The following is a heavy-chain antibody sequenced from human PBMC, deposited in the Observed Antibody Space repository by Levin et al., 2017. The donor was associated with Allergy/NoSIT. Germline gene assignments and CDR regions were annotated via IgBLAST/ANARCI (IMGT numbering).Heavy chain of an antibody. CDR3: ARDPGGYDY. CDR2: MRQDGGEI. Sequence: GESLKISCAASGFTLGNYWMTWVRQAPGKGLEWVASMRQDGGEIHYADSVKGRFTISRDNAKNSLSLQMNNVRAEDTAVYYCARDPGGYDYWGQGTRVTASS. J-gene: IGHJ4*02. V-gene: IGHV3-7*03. CDR1: GFTLGNYW. D-gene: IGHD4-23*01.